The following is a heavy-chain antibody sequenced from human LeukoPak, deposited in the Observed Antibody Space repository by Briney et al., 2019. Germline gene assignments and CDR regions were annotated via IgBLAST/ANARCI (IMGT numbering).Heavy chain of an antibody. D-gene: IGHD5-18*01. V-gene: IGHV3-23*01. CDR2: VSGSGGST. CDR3: AKGAASRGYTYVAN. CDR1: AFTFRPYA. Sequence: GGSLRLSCAVSAFTFRPYAMIWVRQAPGKGLEWVSTVSGSGGSTYYADSVKGRFTISRDNSNNTLYLEMNSLRAEDTAVYYCAKGAASRGYTYVANWGQGTLVTVSS. J-gene: IGHJ4*02.